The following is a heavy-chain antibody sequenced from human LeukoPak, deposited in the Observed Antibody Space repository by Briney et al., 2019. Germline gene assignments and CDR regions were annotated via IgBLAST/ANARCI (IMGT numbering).Heavy chain of an antibody. Sequence: GGSLRLSCAASGFTFSSYAMHWVRQAPGKGLEWVAVISYDGSNKYYADSVKGRFTISRDNSKNTLYLQMNSLRAEDTAVYYCARDGPLGHGDYWGQGTLVTVSS. CDR3: ARDGPLGHGDY. J-gene: IGHJ4*02. D-gene: IGHD3-3*02. CDR2: ISYDGSNK. CDR1: GFTFSSYA. V-gene: IGHV3-30-3*01.